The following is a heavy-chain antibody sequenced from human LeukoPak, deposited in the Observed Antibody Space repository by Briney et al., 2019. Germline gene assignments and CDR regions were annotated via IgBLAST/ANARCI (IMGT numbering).Heavy chain of an antibody. CDR3: ARLRYPSDY. CDR1: GFTFSTYG. Sequence: PGGTLRLSCAASGFTFSTYGMSWVRRAPGKGLEWVSAISGSGGSTYYADSVKGRFTISRDNAKNSLYLQMNSLRAEDTAVYYCARLRYPSDYWGQGTLVTVSS. D-gene: IGHD3-9*01. CDR2: ISGSGGST. V-gene: IGHV3-23*01. J-gene: IGHJ4*02.